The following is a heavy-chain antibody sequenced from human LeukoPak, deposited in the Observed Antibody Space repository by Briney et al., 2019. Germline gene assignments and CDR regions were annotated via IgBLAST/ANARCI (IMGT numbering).Heavy chain of an antibody. J-gene: IGHJ5*02. CDR3: ARYLWAAATTWFDP. CDR1: GGSFSAYY. CDR2: INHSGSA. D-gene: IGHD6-13*01. Sequence: SETLSLTCAVYGGSFSAYYWSWIRQPPGKGLEWIGEINHSGSANYNPSLKSRVTISVDTSKNQFFLNLSSVTAAQTAVYYCARYLWAAATTWFDPWGQGILVTVPS. V-gene: IGHV4-34*01.